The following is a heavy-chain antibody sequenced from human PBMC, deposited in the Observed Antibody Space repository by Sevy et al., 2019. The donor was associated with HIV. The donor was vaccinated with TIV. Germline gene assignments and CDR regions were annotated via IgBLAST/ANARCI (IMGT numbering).Heavy chain of an antibody. Sequence: GGSLRLSCAASGFTFSDYYMSWIRQAPGKGLEWVSYISSSGSTISYADSVKGRFTISRDNAKNSLYLQMNSLRAEDTAVYYCARGTYYDFWSAPYAFDIWGQGTMVTVSS. CDR2: ISSSGSTI. CDR3: ARGTYYDFWSAPYAFDI. J-gene: IGHJ3*02. D-gene: IGHD3-3*01. V-gene: IGHV3-11*01. CDR1: GFTFSDYY.